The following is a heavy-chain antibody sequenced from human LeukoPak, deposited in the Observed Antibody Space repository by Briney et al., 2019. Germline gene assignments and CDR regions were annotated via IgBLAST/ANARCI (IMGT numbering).Heavy chain of an antibody. Sequence: GGSLRLSCAAYGFTFSNYAMSWVRQAPGKGLEWVSGISGTSGTINYAAPVKGRFTISRDNSKNTLYLQMNSLRVDDMAVYYCAKRLGDPRAFDYWGQGTLVTVSS. CDR3: AKRLGDPRAFDY. D-gene: IGHD2-21*02. V-gene: IGHV3-23*01. CDR2: ISGTSGTI. CDR1: GFTFSNYA. J-gene: IGHJ4*02.